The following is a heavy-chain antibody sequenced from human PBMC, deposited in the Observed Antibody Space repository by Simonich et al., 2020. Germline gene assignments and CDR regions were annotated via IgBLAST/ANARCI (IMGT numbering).Heavy chain of an antibody. CDR1: GYTFTSYG. V-gene: IGHV1-18*01. CDR3: ARASRGTWWYYYFDY. J-gene: IGHJ4*02. Sequence: QVQLVQSGAEVKKPGASVKVSCKASGYTFTSYGISWVRQAPGQGLEWMGRISADNGNTNYANKLQGRVTMTTDTSTSTAYMELRSLRSDDTAVYYCARASRGTWWYYYFDYWGQGTLVTVSS. CDR2: ISADNGNT. D-gene: IGHD2-15*01.